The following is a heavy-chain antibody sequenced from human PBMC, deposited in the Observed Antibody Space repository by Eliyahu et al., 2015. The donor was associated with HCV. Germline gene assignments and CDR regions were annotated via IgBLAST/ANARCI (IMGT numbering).Heavy chain of an antibody. V-gene: IGHV3-21*01. CDR1: GFTFSSYS. CDR2: ISSSSSYI. Sequence: EVQLVESGGGLVKPGGSLRLSCAASGFTFSSYSMNWVRQAPGKGLEWVSSISSSSSYIYYADSVKGRFTISRDNAKNSLYLQMNSLRAEDTAVYYCARDYCSGGSCYSAGAFDIWGQGTMVTVSS. D-gene: IGHD2-15*01. J-gene: IGHJ3*02. CDR3: ARDYCSGGSCYSAGAFDI.